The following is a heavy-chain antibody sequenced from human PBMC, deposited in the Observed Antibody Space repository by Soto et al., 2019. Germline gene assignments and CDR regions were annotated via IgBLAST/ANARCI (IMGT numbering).Heavy chain of an antibody. D-gene: IGHD3-16*01. CDR2: VKSKVDGGSI. CDR1: GFTFGNYA. J-gene: IGHJ4*02. CDR3: SADLPDWGAYAFDY. V-gene: IGHV3-15*07. Sequence: GGSLRLSCAASGFTFGNYAMHWVRQAPGKGLEWVGRVKSKVDGGSIDYAAPVRGRFTISRDDSRSTVDLQMNSLSAEDSAMYYCSADLPDWGAYAFDYWGQGALVTVSS.